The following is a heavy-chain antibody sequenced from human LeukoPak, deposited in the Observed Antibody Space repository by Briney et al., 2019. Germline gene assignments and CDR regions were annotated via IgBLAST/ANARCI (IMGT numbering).Heavy chain of an antibody. CDR3: ARDEGYYDSSGLDP. CDR1: GGSISSGSYY. Sequence: SQTLSLTCTVSGGSISSGSYYWSWIRPPAGKGLEWIGRIYTSGSTNYNPSLKSRVTISVDTSKNQFSLKLSSVTAADTAVYYCARDEGYYDSSGLDPWGQGTLVTVSS. CDR2: IYTSGST. D-gene: IGHD3-22*01. V-gene: IGHV4-61*02. J-gene: IGHJ5*02.